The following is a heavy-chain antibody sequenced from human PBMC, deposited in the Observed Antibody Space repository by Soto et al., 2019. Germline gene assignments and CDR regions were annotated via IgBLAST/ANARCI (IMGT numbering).Heavy chain of an antibody. CDR1: GYTFTGYY. D-gene: IGHD4-17*01. J-gene: IGHJ6*02. Sequence: GASVKVSCKASGYTFTGYYMRWVRQAPGQGLEWMGWINPNSGGTNYAQKFQGRVTMTRDTSISTAYMELSRLRSDDTAVYYCARYTVTTSMIFQYYYYYGVDVWGQGTTVTVSS. V-gene: IGHV1-2*02. CDR3: ARYTVTTSMIFQYYYYYGVDV. CDR2: INPNSGGT.